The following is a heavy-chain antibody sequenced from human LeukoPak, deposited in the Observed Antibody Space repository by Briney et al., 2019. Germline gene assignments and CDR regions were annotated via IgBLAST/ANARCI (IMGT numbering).Heavy chain of an antibody. D-gene: IGHD4-17*01. CDR2: ISSSSSYI. J-gene: IGHJ4*02. V-gene: IGHV3-21*04. Sequence: GGSLRLSCAASGFTFSSYSMNWVRQAPGKGLEWVSSISSSSSYIYYADSVKGRFTISRDNAKNSLYLQMNSLRAEDTAVYYCARAHDYGEIGGDYWGQGTLVTVSS. CDR1: GFTFSSYS. CDR3: ARAHDYGEIGGDY.